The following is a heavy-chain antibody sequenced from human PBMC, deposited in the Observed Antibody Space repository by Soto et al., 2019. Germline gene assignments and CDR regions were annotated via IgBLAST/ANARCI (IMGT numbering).Heavy chain of an antibody. CDR3: ARHTPAISISDH. CDR2: IYYSGCT. J-gene: IGHJ4*02. CDR1: GGSISSSSYY. D-gene: IGHD2-15*01. V-gene: IGHV4-39*01. Sequence: QLQLQESGPGLVKPSETLSLTCTVSGGSISSSSYYWGWIRQPPGKGLEWIGSIYYSGCTYYNPSLKSRVTXXVXTSKNQFSLKLSSVTAADTAVYYCARHTPAISISDHWGQGTLVTVSS.